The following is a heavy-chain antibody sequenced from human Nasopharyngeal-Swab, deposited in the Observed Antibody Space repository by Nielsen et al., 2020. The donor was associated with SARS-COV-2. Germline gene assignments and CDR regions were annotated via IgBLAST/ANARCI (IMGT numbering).Heavy chain of an antibody. Sequence: GGSLRLSCAASGFTFSDHYMDWVRQAPGKGLEWVSVIYTDGRTFYADSVKGRFIISRDNSKNTLSLQMSSLRAEDTAVYYCARENWGSRYFDSWGQGTLVTVSS. CDR1: GFTFSDHY. CDR3: ARENWGSRYFDS. CDR2: IYTDGRT. J-gene: IGHJ4*02. V-gene: IGHV3-66*01. D-gene: IGHD7-27*01.